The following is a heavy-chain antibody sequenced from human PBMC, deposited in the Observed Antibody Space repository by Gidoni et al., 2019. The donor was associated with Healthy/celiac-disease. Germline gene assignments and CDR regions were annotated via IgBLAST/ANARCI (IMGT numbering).Heavy chain of an antibody. CDR1: GGSISSGGYY. Sequence: QVQLQESGPGLVKPSQTLSLTCPVSGGSISSGGYYWSWIRQHPGKGLEWIGYIYYSGSTYYNPSLKSRVTISVDTSKNQFSLKLSSVTAADTAVYYCARRPDPRASYYYYGMDVWGQGTTVTVSS. CDR3: ARRPDPRASYYYYGMDV. J-gene: IGHJ6*02. V-gene: IGHV4-31*03. CDR2: IYYSGST. D-gene: IGHD6-6*01.